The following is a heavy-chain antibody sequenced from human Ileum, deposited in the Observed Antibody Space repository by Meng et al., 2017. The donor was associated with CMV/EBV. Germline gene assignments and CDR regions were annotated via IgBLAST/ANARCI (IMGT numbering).Heavy chain of an antibody. V-gene: IGHV3-48*04. CDR2: ISSSSSTI. Sequence: GGSLRLSCAASGFTFSSYSMNWVRQAPGKGLEWVSYISSSSSTIYYADSVKGRFTISRDNAKNSLYLQMNSLRAEDTAVYYCARVGIVVVPAASGMDVWGQGTTVTVS. D-gene: IGHD2-2*01. CDR1: GFTFSSYS. CDR3: ARVGIVVVPAASGMDV. J-gene: IGHJ6*02.